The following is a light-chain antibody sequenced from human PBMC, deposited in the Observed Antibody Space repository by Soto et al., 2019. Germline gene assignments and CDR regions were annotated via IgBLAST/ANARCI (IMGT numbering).Light chain of an antibody. CDR1: SSDVGRYNY. V-gene: IGLV2-8*01. Sequence: QSALTQPPAASGSPGQSVAISCTGTSSDVGRYNYGSWYQQHPGKAPKLMIYEVTQRPSGVPDRFSGSKSGNTASLTVSGLQAEDEADYYCSSYAGSNDLFVFGTGTKLTVL. J-gene: IGLJ1*01. CDR2: EVT. CDR3: SSYAGSNDLFV.